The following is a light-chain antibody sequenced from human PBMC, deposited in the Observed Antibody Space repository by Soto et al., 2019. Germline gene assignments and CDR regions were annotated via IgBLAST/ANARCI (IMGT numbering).Light chain of an antibody. CDR1: NSDIGNYNF. J-gene: IGLJ2*01. Sequence: QSALTQPPSASGSPGQSVAISCTGTNSDIGNYNFVSWYQQHPGKAPKLMIYEVNKRPSGVPDRFSGSKSGTSAFLAITGLQADDEADYYCQSYDSSLSGHVVFGGGTKLTVL. CDR3: QSYDSSLSGHVV. CDR2: EVN. V-gene: IGLV2-8*01.